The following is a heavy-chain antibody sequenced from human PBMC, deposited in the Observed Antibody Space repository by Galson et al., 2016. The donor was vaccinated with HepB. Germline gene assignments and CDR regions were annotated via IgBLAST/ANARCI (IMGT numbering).Heavy chain of an antibody. CDR2: IDHSGGST. V-gene: IGHV3-23*01. D-gene: IGHD6-19*01. J-gene: IGHJ4*02. Sequence: SLRLSCAASGFTFSSYALSWVRQAPGKGLEWVSVIDHSGGSTYYIGSVKGRFTIPRDNSKNTLYLQMSSLRAEDTAVYYCAKAQSSARYDFDYWGQGTLVTVSS. CDR1: GFTFSSYA. CDR3: AKAQSSARYDFDY.